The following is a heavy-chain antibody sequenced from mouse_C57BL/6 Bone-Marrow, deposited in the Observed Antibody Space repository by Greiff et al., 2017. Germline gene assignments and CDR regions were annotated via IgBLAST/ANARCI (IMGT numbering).Heavy chain of an antibody. V-gene: IGHV14-4*01. CDR3: TTFITTVGWYFDV. D-gene: IGHD1-1*01. CDR1: GFNIKDDY. Sequence: EVQLVESGAELVRPGASVKLSCTASGFNIKDDYMHWVKQRPEQGLEWIGWIDPENGDTEYASKFQGKATITADTSSNTAYLQLSSLTSEDTAVYYCTTFITTVGWYFDVWGTGTTVTVSS. J-gene: IGHJ1*03. CDR2: IDPENGDT.